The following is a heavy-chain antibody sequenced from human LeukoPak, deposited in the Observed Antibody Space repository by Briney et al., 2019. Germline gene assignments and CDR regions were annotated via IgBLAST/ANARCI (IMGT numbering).Heavy chain of an antibody. D-gene: IGHD2-2*01. V-gene: IGHV3-30*02. CDR3: AKDLEKRANQLLFNSFDY. CDR1: GFTFNTYG. Sequence: GGSLRLSCAASGFTFNTYGMHWVRQAPGKGLEWVAFVQNDGSDKFFADSVKGRFTVSRDNSKNTLYLQMNSLRADDTAVYYCAKDLEKRANQLLFNSFDYWGQGTLVTVSS. CDR2: VQNDGSDK. J-gene: IGHJ4*02.